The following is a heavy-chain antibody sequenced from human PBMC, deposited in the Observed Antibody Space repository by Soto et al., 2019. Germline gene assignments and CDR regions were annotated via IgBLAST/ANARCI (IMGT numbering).Heavy chain of an antibody. CDR3: ARPILLWFGGFDY. CDR1: GCSFTGYY. D-gene: IGHD3-10*01. J-gene: IGHJ4*02. V-gene: IGHV1-2*02. CDR2: INPNSGGT. Sequence: GASVKVSCKASGCSFTGYYMHWVRQAPGQGLGWMGWINPNSGGTNYAQKFQGRVTMTRDTSISTAYMELSRLRSDDTAVYFCARPILLWFGGFDYWGQGTPVTVSS.